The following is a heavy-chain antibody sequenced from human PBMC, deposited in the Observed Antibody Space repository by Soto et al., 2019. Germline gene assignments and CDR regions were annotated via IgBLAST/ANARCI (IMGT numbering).Heavy chain of an antibody. D-gene: IGHD3-3*01. CDR1: GGSISSGGYY. CDR2: IYYSGST. V-gene: IGHV4-31*03. J-gene: IGHJ5*02. CDR3: ARDPISVKSFDP. Sequence: QVQLQESGPGLVKPSQTLSLTCTVSGGSISSGGYYWSWIRQHPGKGLEWIGYIYYSGSTYYNPSLNSRVTISVDPSKNQSSLKLSSMTAADTAVYYCARDPISVKSFDPWGQGTLVTVSS.